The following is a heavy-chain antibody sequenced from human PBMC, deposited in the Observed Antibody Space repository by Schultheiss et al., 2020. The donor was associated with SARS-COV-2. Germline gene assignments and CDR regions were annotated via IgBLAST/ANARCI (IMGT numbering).Heavy chain of an antibody. Sequence: SVKVSCKASGGTFSSYAISWVRQAPGQGLEWMGGIIPIFGTANYAQKFQGRVTITADESTSTAYMELSSLRSEDTAVYYCARDRRRWLQLRGLDTFDIWGQGTMVTVSS. CDR3: ARDRRRWLQLRGLDTFDI. V-gene: IGHV1-69*13. CDR2: IIPIFGTA. D-gene: IGHD5-24*01. J-gene: IGHJ3*02. CDR1: GGTFSSYA.